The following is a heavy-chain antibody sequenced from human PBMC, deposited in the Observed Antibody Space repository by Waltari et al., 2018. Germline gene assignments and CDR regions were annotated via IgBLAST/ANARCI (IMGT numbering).Heavy chain of an antibody. V-gene: IGHV4-34*01. CDR1: GDSFSGYP. D-gene: IGHD3-10*01. Sequence: QVQLHQWGGGLLKPSETLSLTCAVSGDSFSGYPWHWIRQYPEKGLEWIGEIEHDGSTCYNPAVKRRVTMSVGMVKNRFSLEMTSVTAADTAVYYCARGITHYYASGLNWFDSWGQGNLATVSS. CDR3: ARGITHYYASGLNWFDS. CDR2: IEHDGST. J-gene: IGHJ5*01.